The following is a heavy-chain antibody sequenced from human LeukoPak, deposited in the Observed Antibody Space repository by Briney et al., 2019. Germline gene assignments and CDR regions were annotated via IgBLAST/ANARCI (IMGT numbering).Heavy chain of an antibody. CDR2: FDPEDGET. J-gene: IGHJ4*02. V-gene: IGHV1-24*01. CDR3: ATITSGYYYSFDY. Sequence: GASVKVSCKVSGYTLTELSMDWVRQAPGKGLEWMGGFDPEDGETIYAQKFQGRVTMTEDTSTDTAYMELSSLRSEDTAVYYCATITSGYYYSFDYWGQGTLVTVSS. D-gene: IGHD3-22*01. CDR1: GYTLTELS.